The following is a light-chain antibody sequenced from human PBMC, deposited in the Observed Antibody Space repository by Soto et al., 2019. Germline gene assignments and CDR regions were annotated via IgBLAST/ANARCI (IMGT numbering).Light chain of an antibody. CDR3: QQYGSSPT. Sequence: ETVLTHSPGTLSLSPGERATLSCRSSQSVSSNYLAWYQQKPGQAPRLLIYDVSSRATGIPDRFSGSGSGTDFTLTISRLEPEDFAMYYCQQYGSSPTFGQGTKVEIK. J-gene: IGKJ1*01. V-gene: IGKV3-20*01. CDR2: DVS. CDR1: QSVSSNY.